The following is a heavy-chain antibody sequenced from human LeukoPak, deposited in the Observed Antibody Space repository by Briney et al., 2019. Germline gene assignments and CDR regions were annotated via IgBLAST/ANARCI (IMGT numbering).Heavy chain of an antibody. J-gene: IGHJ4*02. CDR3: AKEIVGAVWGAFDY. CDR2: IYYSGST. D-gene: IGHD1-26*01. V-gene: IGHV4-39*07. Sequence: PSETLSLTCTVSGGSISSSSYYWGWIRQPPGKGLEWIGSIYYSGSTYYNPSLKSRVTISVDTSKKQFSLKLSSVTAADTAVYYCAKEIVGAVWGAFDYWGQGTLVTVSS. CDR1: GGSISSSSYY.